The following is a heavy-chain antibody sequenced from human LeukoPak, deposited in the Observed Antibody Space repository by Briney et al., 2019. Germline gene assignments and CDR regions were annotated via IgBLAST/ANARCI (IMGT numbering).Heavy chain of an antibody. Sequence: GGSLRLSCAASGFTFSTYAMHWVRQAPGKGLEWVAVISDDGSNKYYADSVKGRFTISRDNSKNTLYLQMNSLRAEDTAVYYCAREMLGVGSSDGMDVWGQGTTVTVSS. V-gene: IGHV3-30*07. CDR2: ISDDGSNK. J-gene: IGHJ6*02. CDR1: GFTFSTYA. D-gene: IGHD2-8*01. CDR3: AREMLGVGSSDGMDV.